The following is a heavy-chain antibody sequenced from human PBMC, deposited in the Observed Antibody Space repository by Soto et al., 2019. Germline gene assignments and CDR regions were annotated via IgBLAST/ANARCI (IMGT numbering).Heavy chain of an antibody. Sequence: GGSLRLSCAASGFTFSDYYMSWIRQAPGKGLEWVSYISSSGSTIYYADSVKGRFTISRDNAKNSLYLQMNSLRAEDTAVYYCARDVFLEWLAPSPTRYFDLWGRGTLVTVSS. J-gene: IGHJ2*01. CDR1: GFTFSDYY. D-gene: IGHD3-3*01. V-gene: IGHV3-11*01. CDR3: ARDVFLEWLAPSPTRYFDL. CDR2: ISSSGSTI.